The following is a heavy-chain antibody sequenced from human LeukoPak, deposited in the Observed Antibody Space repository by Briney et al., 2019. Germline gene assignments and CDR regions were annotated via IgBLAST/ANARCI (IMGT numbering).Heavy chain of an antibody. J-gene: IGHJ4*02. Sequence: GSLRLPWAASGITFSSIWMSWGRQAPGKGLEWVANINQDGREKYYVDSVKGRFTISRDNAKSSLYLQMNNLRAEDTAVYFCVSPRRGYWGQGTLVTVSS. CDR2: INQDGREK. CDR3: VSPRRGY. CDR1: GITFSSIW. V-gene: IGHV3-7*01.